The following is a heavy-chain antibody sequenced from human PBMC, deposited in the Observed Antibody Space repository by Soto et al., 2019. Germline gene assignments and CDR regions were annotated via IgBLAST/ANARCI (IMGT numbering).Heavy chain of an antibody. D-gene: IGHD6-6*01. CDR1: DGCLSGYY. CDR2: INHSGST. CDR3: ARVEQLVRGYFDY. Sequence: ASVTMSLACAVGDGCLSGYYSSWISKPPGKGLEWIGEINHSGSTNYNPSLKSRVTISVDTSKNQFSLKLSSVTAADTAVYYCARVEQLVRGYFDYWGQGTLVTVSS. J-gene: IGHJ4*02. V-gene: IGHV4-34*01.